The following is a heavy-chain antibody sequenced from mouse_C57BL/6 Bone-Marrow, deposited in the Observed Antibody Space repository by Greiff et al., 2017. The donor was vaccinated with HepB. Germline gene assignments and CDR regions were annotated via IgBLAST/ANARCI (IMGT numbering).Heavy chain of an antibody. D-gene: IGHD4-1*01. Sequence: VKLQESGAELVRPGASVKLSCKASGYTFTDYYINWVKQRPGQGLEWIARIYPGSGNTYYNEKFKGKATLTAEKSSSTAYMQLSSLTSEDSAVYFCAREAGTGPFDYWGQGTTLTVSS. CDR3: AREAGTGPFDY. CDR2: IYPGSGNT. CDR1: GYTFTDYY. V-gene: IGHV1-76*01. J-gene: IGHJ2*01.